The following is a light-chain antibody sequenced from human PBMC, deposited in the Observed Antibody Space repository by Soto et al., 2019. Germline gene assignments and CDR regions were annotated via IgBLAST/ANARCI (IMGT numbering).Light chain of an antibody. Sequence: QAALPQPASVSWSPGHLITISCTGTSSDVGLYDYVSWYQQHPGKAPQLMIYAVSNRPSGVSNRFSASKSGNTASLFISGLQAEDEADYYCSSYTSDSSYVFGSGTKVTAL. CDR1: SSDVGLYDY. J-gene: IGLJ1*01. CDR2: AVS. V-gene: IGLV2-14*01. CDR3: SSYTSDSSYV.